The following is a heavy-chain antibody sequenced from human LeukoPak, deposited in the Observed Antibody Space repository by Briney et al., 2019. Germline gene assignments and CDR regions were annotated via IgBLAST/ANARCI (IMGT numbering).Heavy chain of an antibody. CDR2: TYYSGST. D-gene: IGHD1-1*01. CDR1: GGSVSSGSYY. J-gene: IGHJ3*02. CDR3: ARVGTADAFDI. Sequence: SETLSLTCTVSGGSVSSGSYYWSWIRQPPGKGLEWIGYTYYSGSTNYNPSLKSRVTISVDTSKNQFSLKLSSVTAADTAVYYCARVGTADAFDIWGQGTMVTVSS. V-gene: IGHV4-61*01.